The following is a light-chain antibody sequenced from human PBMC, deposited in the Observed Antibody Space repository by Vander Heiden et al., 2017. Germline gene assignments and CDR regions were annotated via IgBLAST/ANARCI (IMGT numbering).Light chain of an antibody. CDR1: QSVSSN. V-gene: IGKV3-15*01. CDR3: QQYNNRPSYT. J-gene: IGKJ2*01. CDR2: GAS. Sequence: EIPMPHSPATLSVSAGERATLTCRASQSVSSNLAWYQQKPGQAPRLLIYGASTRATGIPARFSGSGSGTEFTLTISSLQSEDFAVYYCQQYNNRPSYTFGQGTKLEIK.